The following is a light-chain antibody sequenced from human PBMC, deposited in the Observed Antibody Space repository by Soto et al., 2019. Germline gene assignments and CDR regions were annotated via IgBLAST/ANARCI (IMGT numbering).Light chain of an antibody. J-gene: IGLJ2*01. CDR2: TNR. V-gene: IGLV1-44*01. CDR3: AARDASLNGLL. CDR1: SSNIENND. Sequence: QSVLAQPPSASGTPGQRVTISCSGSSSNIENNDVNWYQRLPGTAPKLLIHTNRQQPSGFPPRFSGSKSGTSASLAISGLQSEDEADYFCAARDASLNGLLFGGGTKLTVL.